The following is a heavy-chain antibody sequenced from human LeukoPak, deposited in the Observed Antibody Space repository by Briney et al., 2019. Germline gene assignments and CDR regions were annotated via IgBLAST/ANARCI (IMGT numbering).Heavy chain of an antibody. CDR2: ISSSSSYI. CDR3: TRMSREAPGLPDL. V-gene: IGHV3-21*01. Sequence: GGSLRLSCAASGFTFSSYSMNWVRQAPGKGLEWVSSISSSSSYIYYADSVKGRFTISRDNAKNSLYLQMNSLRAEDTAVYYCTRMSREAPGLPDLWGQGTLVTVSS. J-gene: IGHJ5*02. D-gene: IGHD5-24*01. CDR1: GFTFSSYS.